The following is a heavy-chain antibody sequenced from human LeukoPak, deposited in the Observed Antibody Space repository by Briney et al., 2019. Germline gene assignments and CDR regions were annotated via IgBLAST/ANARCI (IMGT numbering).Heavy chain of an antibody. Sequence: GALRLSCAASGFTFSSYAMGWVRQAPGKGLEWVSAISGSGGSTYYADSVKGRFTISRDNSKNTLYLQMNSLRAEDTAVYYCANSPGLQFFDYWGQGTLVTVSS. D-gene: IGHD5-24*01. J-gene: IGHJ4*02. V-gene: IGHV3-23*01. CDR3: ANSPGLQFFDY. CDR1: GFTFSSYA. CDR2: ISGSGGST.